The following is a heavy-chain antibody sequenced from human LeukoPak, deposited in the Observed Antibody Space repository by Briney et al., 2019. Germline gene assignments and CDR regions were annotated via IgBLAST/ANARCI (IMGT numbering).Heavy chain of an antibody. CDR1: GGSISSYY. CDR2: IYYSGST. D-gene: IGHD4-23*01. CDR3: ARTVVTPRYYYYYMDV. V-gene: IGHV4-59*01. Sequence: SETLSLTCTVSGGSISSYYWRWIRQPPGKGLEWIGYIYYSGSTNYNPSLKSRVTISVDTSKNQFSLKLSSVTAADTAVYYCARTVVTPRYYYYYMDVWGKGTTVTISS. J-gene: IGHJ6*03.